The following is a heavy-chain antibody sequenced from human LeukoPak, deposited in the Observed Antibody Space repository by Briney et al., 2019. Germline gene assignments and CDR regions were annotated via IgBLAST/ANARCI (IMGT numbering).Heavy chain of an antibody. V-gene: IGHV1-69*05. CDR3: AGGDPFNYYMDV. D-gene: IGHD4-17*01. Sequence: SVKVSCKASGGTFSGYAISWVRQAPGQGIERMGGLIPLFGTTNCTRRFQGRITISTDESTTTAYMELSGLTFEDTAVYYCAGGDPFNYYMDVWGRGTTVSV. CDR2: LIPLFGTT. CDR1: GGTFSGYA. J-gene: IGHJ6*03.